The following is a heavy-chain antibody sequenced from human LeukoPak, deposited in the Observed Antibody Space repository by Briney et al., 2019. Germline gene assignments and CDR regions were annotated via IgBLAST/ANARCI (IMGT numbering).Heavy chain of an antibody. D-gene: IGHD6-13*01. J-gene: IGHJ4*02. V-gene: IGHV3-23*01. CDR1: GFTFSSYA. CDR3: AKDDPGIAAAGTGVDY. Sequence: GGSLRLSCAASGFTFSSYAMSWVRQAPGKGLEWVSAISGGGGSTYYADSVKGRFTISRDNSKNTLYLQMNSLRAEDTAVYYCAKDDPGIAAAGTGVDYWGQGTLVTVSS. CDR2: ISGGGGST.